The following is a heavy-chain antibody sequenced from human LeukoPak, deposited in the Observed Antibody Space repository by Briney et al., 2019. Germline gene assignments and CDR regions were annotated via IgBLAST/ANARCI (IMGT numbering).Heavy chain of an antibody. CDR1: GFTFSSHA. CDR2: ISYDGSNK. J-gene: IGHJ4*02. CDR3: ARDMSGRYQIDY. V-gene: IGHV3-30-3*01. Sequence: GRSLRLSCAASGFTFSSHAMHWVRQAPGKGLEWVAVISYDGSNKNDVDSVKGGFTVSRDNSKNTLDLQMNTLRAEDSAVYYCARDMSGRYQIDYWGQGTLATVSS. D-gene: IGHD1-26*01.